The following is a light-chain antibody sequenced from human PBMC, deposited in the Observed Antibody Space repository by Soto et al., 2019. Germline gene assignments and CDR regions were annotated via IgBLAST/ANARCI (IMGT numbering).Light chain of an antibody. CDR2: DAG. V-gene: IGKV1-5*01. CDR1: QSISNR. J-gene: IGKJ5*01. Sequence: DVQLTQSPSTLSASVGDKISISCRASQSISNRLAWYQQKPGKAPKVLIYDAGNLESGVPSRFSGSGSGTDFTLTISSLQPEDFATYYCQQLNSYPITFGQGTRLEI. CDR3: QQLNSYPIT.